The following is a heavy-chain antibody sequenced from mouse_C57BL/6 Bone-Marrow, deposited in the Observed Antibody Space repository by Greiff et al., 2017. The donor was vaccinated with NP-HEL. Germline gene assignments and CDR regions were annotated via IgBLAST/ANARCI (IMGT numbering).Heavy chain of an antibody. V-gene: IGHV1-63*01. Sequence: QVQLQQSGAELVRPGTSVKMSCKASGYTFTNYWIGWAKQRPGHGLEWIGDIYPGGGYTNYNEKFKGKATLTADKSSSTAYMQFSSLTSEDSAIYYCAGYYDYAWFAYWGQGTLVTVSA. CDR1: GYTFTNYW. D-gene: IGHD2-4*01. CDR2: IYPGGGYT. CDR3: AGYYDYAWFAY. J-gene: IGHJ3*01.